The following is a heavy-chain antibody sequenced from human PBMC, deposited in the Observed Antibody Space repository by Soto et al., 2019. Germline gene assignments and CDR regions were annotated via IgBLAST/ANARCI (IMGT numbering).Heavy chain of an antibody. CDR3: ARTDYGSGTFDS. J-gene: IGHJ4*02. CDR2: IYPGDSDV. D-gene: IGHD3-10*01. CDR1: GYDFFAYW. Sequence: DVQLVQSGAEVKKPGESLRISCKGSGYDFFAYWINWVRQMPGKGLEWKGTIYPGDSDVRYSPSFQGQVTISVDKSISIAYLQWSSLKAADTAIYYCARTDYGSGTFDSWGQGTLVTVSS. V-gene: IGHV5-51*03.